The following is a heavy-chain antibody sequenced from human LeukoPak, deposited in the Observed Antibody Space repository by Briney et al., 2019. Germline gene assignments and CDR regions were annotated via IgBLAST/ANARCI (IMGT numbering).Heavy chain of an antibody. V-gene: IGHV1-69*13. CDR1: GGTFSSYA. J-gene: IGHJ6*03. CDR3: ASLGFSVVPAAMSYYYYYMDV. D-gene: IGHD2-2*01. Sequence: SVKVSCKASGGTFSSYAISWVRQAPGQGLEWMGGIIPIFGTASYAQKFQGRVTITADESTSTAYMELSSLRSEDTAVYYCASLGFSVVPAAMSYYYYYMDVWGKGTTVTVSS. CDR2: IIPIFGTA.